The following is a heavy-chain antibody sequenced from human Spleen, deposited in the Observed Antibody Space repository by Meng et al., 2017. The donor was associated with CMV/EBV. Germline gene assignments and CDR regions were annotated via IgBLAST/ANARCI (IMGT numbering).Heavy chain of an antibody. CDR1: FNSYT. Sequence: FNSYTVNWVRQAPGKGLEWVSSISSSADYKYYADSVRGRLTISRDNAKNSLYLQVSSLRAEDTAVYYCARDRYCSGGTCYTDNWFDSWGQGTLVTVSS. V-gene: IGHV3-21*01. CDR3: ARDRYCSGGTCYTDNWFDS. D-gene: IGHD2-15*01. J-gene: IGHJ5*01. CDR2: ISSSADYK.